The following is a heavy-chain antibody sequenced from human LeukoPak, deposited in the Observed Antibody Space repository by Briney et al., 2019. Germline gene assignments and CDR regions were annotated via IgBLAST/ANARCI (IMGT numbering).Heavy chain of an antibody. Sequence: SVKVSCKASGGTFSSYAISWVRQAPGQGLEWMGGIIPIFGTANYAQKFQGRVTITADESTSTAYMELSSLRSEDTAVYYCAILLQTLASSANIAAAGTEDYWGQGTLVTVSS. CDR3: AILLQTLASSANIAAAGTEDY. CDR1: GGTFSSYA. CDR2: IIPIFGTA. J-gene: IGHJ4*02. D-gene: IGHD6-13*01. V-gene: IGHV1-69*13.